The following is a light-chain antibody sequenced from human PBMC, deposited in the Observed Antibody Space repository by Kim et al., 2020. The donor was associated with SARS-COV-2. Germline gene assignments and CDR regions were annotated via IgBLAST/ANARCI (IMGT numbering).Light chain of an antibody. V-gene: IGKV2-28*01. CDR2: LAS. J-gene: IGKJ2*03. CDR3: MQALQTPPS. CDR1: QSLLHNNAYNY. Sequence: PASSSGRSSQSLLHNNAYNYLEWYLQKPGQSPQLLMFLASNRASGVPDRFSGSGSGTDFTLKISRVEAEDVGIYYCMQALQTPPSFGQGTKLEI.